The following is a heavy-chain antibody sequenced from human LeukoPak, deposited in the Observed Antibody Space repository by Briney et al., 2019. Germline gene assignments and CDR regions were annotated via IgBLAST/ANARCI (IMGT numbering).Heavy chain of an antibody. CDR3: ARLHSGYDSSNYFDY. V-gene: IGHV4-39*01. CDR2: IYYSGSI. Sequence: SETLSLTCTVSGGSISSSSYYLGWISQPPGKGLEWIGSIYYSGSIYYNPSLKSRVTISVDTSKNQFSLKLSSVTAADTAVYYCARLHSGYDSSNYFDYWGQGTLVTVSS. D-gene: IGHD5-12*01. J-gene: IGHJ4*02. CDR1: GGSISSSSYY.